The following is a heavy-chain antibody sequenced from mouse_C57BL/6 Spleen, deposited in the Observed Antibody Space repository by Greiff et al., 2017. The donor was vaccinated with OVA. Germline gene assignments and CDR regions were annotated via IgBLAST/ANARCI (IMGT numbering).Heavy chain of an antibody. J-gene: IGHJ3*01. CDR3: AIKGSGYVGFAY. CDR2: IYPGDGDT. CDR1: GYAFSSYW. Sequence: VQLQESGAELVKPGASVKISCKASGYAFSSYWMNWVKQRPGKGLEWIGQIYPGDGDTNYNGKFKGKATLTADKSSSTAYMQLSSLTSEDSAVYFCAIKGSGYVGFAYWGQGTLVTVSA. V-gene: IGHV1-80*01. D-gene: IGHD3-2*02.